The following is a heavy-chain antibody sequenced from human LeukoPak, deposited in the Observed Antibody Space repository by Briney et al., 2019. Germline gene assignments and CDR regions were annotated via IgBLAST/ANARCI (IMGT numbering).Heavy chain of an antibody. Sequence: SVKVSCKASGGTFSSYAISWVRQAPGQGLEWMGGIIPIFGTANYAQKFQGRVTITADESTSTAYMELSSLRSEDTAVYYCAVVGATMNAFDIWGQGTMVTVSS. D-gene: IGHD1-26*01. CDR2: IIPIFGTA. V-gene: IGHV1-69*13. J-gene: IGHJ3*02. CDR1: GGTFSSYA. CDR3: AVVGATMNAFDI.